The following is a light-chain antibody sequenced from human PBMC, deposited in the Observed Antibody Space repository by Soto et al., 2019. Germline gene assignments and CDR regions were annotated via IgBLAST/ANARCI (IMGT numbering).Light chain of an antibody. CDR3: QHYYNRSYT. V-gene: IGKV1-33*01. Sequence: EIQMTQSPSSLSASVGDRVTISCQASQDIRKYLNWYQPKPGKAPKLLIYDASNLETGVPSRFSGSGSCTDFTFTISSLQPEDIATYYCQHYYNRSYTFGHGTKLEIK. J-gene: IGKJ2*01. CDR1: QDIRKY. CDR2: DAS.